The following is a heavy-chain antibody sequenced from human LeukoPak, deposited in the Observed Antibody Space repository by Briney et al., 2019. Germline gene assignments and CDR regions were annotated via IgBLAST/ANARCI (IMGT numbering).Heavy chain of an antibody. V-gene: IGHV3-20*04. Sequence: GGSLRLSCAASGFTFDDYGMSWVRQAPGKGLEWVSGINWNGGSTGYADSVKGRFTISRDNAKNSLYLQMNSLRAEDTALYYCAREDYYGSGSSHTKHWGQGTLVTVSS. CDR3: AREDYYGSGSSHTKH. D-gene: IGHD3-10*01. J-gene: IGHJ4*02. CDR2: INWNGGST. CDR1: GFTFDDYG.